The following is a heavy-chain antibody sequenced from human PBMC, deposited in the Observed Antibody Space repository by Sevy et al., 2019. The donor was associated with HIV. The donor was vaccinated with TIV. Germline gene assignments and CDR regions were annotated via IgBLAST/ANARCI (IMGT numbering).Heavy chain of an antibody. CDR2: ISWNSGSI. CDR1: GFTFDDYA. V-gene: IGHV3-9*01. CDR3: AKELQNLYYYYGMDV. Sequence: GGSLRLSCAASGFTFDDYAMHWVRQAPGKGLEWISGISWNSGSIGYADSVKGRFTISRDNAKNSLYLQMNSLRAEDTALHYCAKELQNLYYYYGMDVWGQGTTVTVSS. D-gene: IGHD2-15*01. J-gene: IGHJ6*02.